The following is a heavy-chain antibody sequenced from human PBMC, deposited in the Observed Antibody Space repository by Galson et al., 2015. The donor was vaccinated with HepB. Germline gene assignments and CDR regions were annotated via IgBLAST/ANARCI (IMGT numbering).Heavy chain of an antibody. CDR1: GYTFTSYD. CDR3: ARGSYTGNYYTFDY. CDR2: MNPNSGNT. Sequence: SVKVSCKASGYTFTSYDINWVRQATGQGLEWMGWMNPNSGNTGYAQKFQGRLTMTRNTSISTAYMELSSLRSEDTAVYYCARGSYTGNYYTFDYWGRGTLVTVSS. V-gene: IGHV1-8*01. J-gene: IGHJ4*02. D-gene: IGHD1-26*01.